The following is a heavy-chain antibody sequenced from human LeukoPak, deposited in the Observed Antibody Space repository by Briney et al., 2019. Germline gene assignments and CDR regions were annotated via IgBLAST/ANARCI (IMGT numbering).Heavy chain of an antibody. CDR3: ARDIGYTYYYDSSRPKKANSAFDI. D-gene: IGHD3-22*01. Sequence: SETLSLTCAVYGGSFSGYYWSWIRQPPGKGLEWIGEINHSGSTNYNPSLKSRVTISVDTSKSQFSLKLSSVTAADTAVYYCARDIGYTYYYDSSRPKKANSAFDIWGQGTMVTVSS. CDR2: INHSGST. V-gene: IGHV4-34*01. J-gene: IGHJ3*02. CDR1: GGSFSGYY.